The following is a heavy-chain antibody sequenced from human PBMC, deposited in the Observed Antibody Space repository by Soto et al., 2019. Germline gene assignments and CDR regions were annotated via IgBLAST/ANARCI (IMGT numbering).Heavy chain of an antibody. CDR1: GGSMSSYY. J-gene: IGHJ4*02. Sequence: SETLSLTCTVSGGSMSSYYWSWIRQSPGKGLEWIGYIYYSGSTNYNPSLKSRVAISLDTSKNQFSLMLSSVTAADTAVYYCARGEWLTTIKPYFAYWGQGTLVTVSS. CDR3: ARGEWLTTIKPYFAY. CDR2: IYYSGST. V-gene: IGHV4-59*01. D-gene: IGHD4-4*01.